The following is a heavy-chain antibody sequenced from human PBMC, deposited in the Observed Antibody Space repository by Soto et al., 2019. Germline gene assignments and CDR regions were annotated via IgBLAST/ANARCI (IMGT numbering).Heavy chain of an antibody. CDR3: ARHPGYGLYHFGY. Sequence: QLQLQESGPGLVKPSETLSLTCTVSGGSISSSSYYWGWIRQPPGKGLEWIGSIYYSGSTYYNPSLEGPVTIPVDTSQNQFSLKPRSVTAADTAVYYCARHPGYGLYHFGYWGQGTLVTVSS. CDR2: IYYSGST. V-gene: IGHV4-39*01. CDR1: GGSISSSSYY. D-gene: IGHD5-18*01. J-gene: IGHJ4*02.